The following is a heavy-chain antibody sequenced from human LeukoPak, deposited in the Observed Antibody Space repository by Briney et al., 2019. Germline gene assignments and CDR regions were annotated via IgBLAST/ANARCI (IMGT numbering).Heavy chain of an antibody. D-gene: IGHD1-26*01. CDR1: GFTFSSDW. J-gene: IGHJ4*02. CDR3: ARVGYGGTYYVK. CDR2: IKEDGSEK. V-gene: IGHV3-7*01. Sequence: GGSLRLSCAASGFTFSSDWMSWVRQPPGKGLEWVANIKEDGSEKYYVDSVRGRFTISRDNAKNSVYLQMNSLRDEDTAVYYCARVGYGGTYYVKWGQGTLVTVSS.